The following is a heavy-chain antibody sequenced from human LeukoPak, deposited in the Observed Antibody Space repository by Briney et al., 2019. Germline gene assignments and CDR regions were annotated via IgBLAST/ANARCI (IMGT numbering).Heavy chain of an antibody. Sequence: GGSLRLSCAASGFTFSSYAMSWVRQAPGRGLEWVSVISGSGGNTYYADSVKGRFTISRDNSKNTLYLQMNSLRAEDTAIYYCAKDGKGAPVAGTGYFDYWGQGTLVTVSS. V-gene: IGHV3-23*01. J-gene: IGHJ4*02. CDR2: ISGSGGNT. CDR1: GFTFSSYA. D-gene: IGHD6-19*01. CDR3: AKDGKGAPVAGTGYFDY.